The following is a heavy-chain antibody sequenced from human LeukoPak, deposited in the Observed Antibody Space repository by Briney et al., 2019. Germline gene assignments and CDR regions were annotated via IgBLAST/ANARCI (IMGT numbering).Heavy chain of an antibody. D-gene: IGHD2-15*01. J-gene: IGHJ4*02. V-gene: IGHV3-30*04. Sequence: PGRSLRLSCAASGFTFSSYAMHWVRQAPGKGLEWVAFMSYDGSNKYYADSVKGRFTISRDNSKNTLYLQMNSLRAEDTAVYHCARDNCSGGSCYWGAIDYWGQGTLVTVSS. CDR1: GFTFSSYA. CDR2: MSYDGSNK. CDR3: ARDNCSGGSCYWGAIDY.